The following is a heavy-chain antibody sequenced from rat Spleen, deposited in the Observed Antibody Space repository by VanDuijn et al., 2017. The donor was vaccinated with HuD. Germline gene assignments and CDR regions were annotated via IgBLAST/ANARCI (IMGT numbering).Heavy chain of an antibody. CDR3: AREGIVGFFDY. CDR1: GFTFSDYA. J-gene: IGHJ2*01. CDR2: ISPTGGST. V-gene: IGHV5-19*01. Sequence: EVQLVESGGGLVQPGRSLKLSCAASGFTFSDYAMNWIRQAPTKGLEWVASISPTGGSTHYRDSVKGRFTISRDNAENTVYLQMNSLRSEDTATYYCAREGIVGFFDYWGQGVMVTVSS. D-gene: IGHD1-11*01.